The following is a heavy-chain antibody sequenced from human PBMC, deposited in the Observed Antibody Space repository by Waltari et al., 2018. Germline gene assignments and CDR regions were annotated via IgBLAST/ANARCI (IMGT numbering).Heavy chain of an antibody. CDR1: RNAISQHH. V-gene: IGHV1-2*02. D-gene: IGHD2-21*01. CDR2: IDPNSGAT. CDR3: AREYCAGECRLFDF. J-gene: IGHJ4*02. Sequence: LVQSGTEVRPPGAPVKVSCKASRNAISQHHLPWVRRAPGQGLEWMGWIDPNSGATNYGQKFKDRITLTWDTSVNTAYMELTRLASFDTGVYYCAREYCAGECRLFDFWGQGTGLTVSS.